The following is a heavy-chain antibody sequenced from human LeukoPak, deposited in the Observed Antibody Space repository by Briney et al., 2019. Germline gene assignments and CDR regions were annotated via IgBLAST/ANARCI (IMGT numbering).Heavy chain of an antibody. V-gene: IGHV3-11*01. CDR2: ISSSGSTI. CDR3: ARDGTGIAVAGTSSI. D-gene: IGHD6-19*01. CDR1: GFTFSDYY. Sequence: GASLRLSCAASGFTFSDYYMSWIRQAPGKGLEWVSYISSSGSTIYYADSVKGRFTISRNNAKNSLYLQMNSRRAEDTAVYYCARDGTGIAVAGTSSIWGQGTLVTVSS. J-gene: IGHJ4*02.